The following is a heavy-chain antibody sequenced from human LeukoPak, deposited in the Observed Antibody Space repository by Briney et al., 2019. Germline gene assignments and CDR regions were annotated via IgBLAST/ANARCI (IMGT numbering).Heavy chain of an antibody. D-gene: IGHD6-19*01. CDR1: GFTLSTYW. CDR3: MSSGWYFAFDI. J-gene: IGHJ3*02. Sequence: GGSLRLSCAASGFTLSTYWMTWVRQAPGKGLEWVSVIYSGGSTYYADSVKGRFTISRDNSKNTLYLQMNSLRAEDTAVYYCMSSGWYFAFDIWGQGTMVTVSS. V-gene: IGHV3-66*01. CDR2: IYSGGST.